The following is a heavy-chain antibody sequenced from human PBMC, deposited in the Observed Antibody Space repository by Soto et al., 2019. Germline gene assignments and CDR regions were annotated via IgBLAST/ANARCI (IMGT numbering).Heavy chain of an antibody. Sequence: GSLRLSCSASGFTFKKHAMHWVRQAPGQGLEWVGWMSAFTGKADYAQIFQDRVTMTTDTSTSTAYMELRSLRSDDTAVYYCARDQRYYGSGYYYSDSWGQGTLVTVSS. V-gene: IGHV1-18*01. CDR1: GFTFKKHA. CDR2: MSAFTGKA. CDR3: ARDQRYYGSGYYYSDS. D-gene: IGHD3-10*01. J-gene: IGHJ1*01.